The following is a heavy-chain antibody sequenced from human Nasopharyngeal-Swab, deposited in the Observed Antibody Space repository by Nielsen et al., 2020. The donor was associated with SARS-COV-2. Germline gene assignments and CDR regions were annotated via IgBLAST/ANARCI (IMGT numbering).Heavy chain of an antibody. Sequence: GESLKISCAASGFTLSEYWVHWVRQAPGKGLGWVSHVKNGGTTTTYADAVKGRFTMSRDDAKNTLYLQMNSLRTEDTAVYYCARDGQGAVDLDYWGQGSLVTVSS. CDR3: ARDGQGAVDLDY. V-gene: IGHV3-74*01. J-gene: IGHJ4*02. D-gene: IGHD6-19*01. CDR1: GFTLSEYW. CDR2: VKNGGTTT.